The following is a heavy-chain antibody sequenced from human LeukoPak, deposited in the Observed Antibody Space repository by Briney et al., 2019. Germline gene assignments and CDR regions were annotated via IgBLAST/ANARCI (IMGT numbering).Heavy chain of an antibody. CDR1: GGSCDDYY. J-gene: IGHJ4*02. CDR3: ARGRDRSKAGDH. Sequence: SETLSLTCAVYGGSCDDYYCSWLRQPPGKGLQWIGEIHPSGIFYYNSSLLSRVTISIDTSKSQFSLRLTSVTAADAAFYYCARGRDRSKAGDHWGQGSLVTVSS. D-gene: IGHD5-24*01. V-gene: IGHV4-34*01. CDR2: IHPSGIF.